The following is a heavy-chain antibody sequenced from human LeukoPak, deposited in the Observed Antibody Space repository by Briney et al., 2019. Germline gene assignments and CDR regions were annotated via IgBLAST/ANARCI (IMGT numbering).Heavy chain of an antibody. D-gene: IGHD6-13*01. CDR2: MNPNSGNT. CDR1: VYTFTSYD. J-gene: IGHJ6*03. Sequence: GASVKVSCKASVYTFTSYDINWVRQATGQGLEWMGWMNPNSGNTGYAQKFQGRVTMTRNTSIRTAYMELSSLRSEDTAVYYCARGIGAAAHFYYYYYYMDVWGKGTTVTVSS. V-gene: IGHV1-8*01. CDR3: ARGIGAAAHFYYYYYYMDV.